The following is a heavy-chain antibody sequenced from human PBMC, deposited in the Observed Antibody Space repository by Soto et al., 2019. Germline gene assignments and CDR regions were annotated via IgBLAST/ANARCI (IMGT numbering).Heavy chain of an antibody. V-gene: IGHV6-1*01. Sequence: SQTLSLTCAISGDSVSSNSAAWNWIRQSPSRGLEWLGRTYYRSKWYNDYAVSVKSRITINPDTSKNQFSLQLNSVTPEDTAVYYCARDPGFGVAVGGPKQRLGYYGMDVWGQGTTVTVSS. D-gene: IGHD6-25*01. J-gene: IGHJ6*02. CDR3: ARDPGFGVAVGGPKQRLGYYGMDV. CDR1: GDSVSSNSAA. CDR2: TYYRSKWYN.